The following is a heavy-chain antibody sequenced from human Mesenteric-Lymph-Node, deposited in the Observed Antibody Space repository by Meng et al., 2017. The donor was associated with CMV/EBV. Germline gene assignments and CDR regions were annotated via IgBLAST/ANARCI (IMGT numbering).Heavy chain of an antibody. CDR1: GGSISSSSYY. V-gene: IGHV4-61*01. CDR3: ARYSPPLYYYDSSGSQGVDY. J-gene: IGHJ4*02. CDR2: IYYSGST. D-gene: IGHD3-22*01. Sequence: GSLRLSCTVSGGSISSSSYYWSWIRQPPGKGLEWIGYIYYSGSTNYNPSLKSRVTISVDTSKNQFSLKLSSVTAADTAVYYCARYSPPLYYYDSSGSQGVDYWGQGTLVTVSS.